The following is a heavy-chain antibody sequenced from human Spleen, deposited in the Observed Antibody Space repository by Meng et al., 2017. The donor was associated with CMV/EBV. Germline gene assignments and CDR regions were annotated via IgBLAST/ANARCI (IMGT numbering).Heavy chain of an antibody. CDR3: ARGGYSYGSLDY. CDR2: ISSSVSTI. D-gene: IGHD5-18*01. CDR1: GFTFTSYS. J-gene: IGHJ4*02. V-gene: IGHV3-48*04. Sequence: GESLKISCAASGFTFTSYSMNWVRQAPGKGLEWLTYISSSVSTISYADSVEGRFTISRDNARNSLDVQMNNLRAEDTAVYYCARGGYSYGSLDYWGQGTLVTVSS.